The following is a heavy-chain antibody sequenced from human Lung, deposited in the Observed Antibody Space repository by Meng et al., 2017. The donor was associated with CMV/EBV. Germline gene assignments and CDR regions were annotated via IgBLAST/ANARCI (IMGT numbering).Heavy chain of an antibody. J-gene: IGHJ4*02. CDR2: SREKTSGYST. CDR3: VKDSRKTRDFDY. V-gene: IGHV3-72*01. D-gene: IGHD6-13*01. CDR1: GFAFTDYY. Sequence: GESLKISCAASGFAFTDYYMDWVRQAPGRGLEWVARSREKTSGYSTEYAASVKGRFTITREESSNSLYLHMNSLKIEDTAVYYCVKDSRKTRDFDYWGQRTLVTVSS.